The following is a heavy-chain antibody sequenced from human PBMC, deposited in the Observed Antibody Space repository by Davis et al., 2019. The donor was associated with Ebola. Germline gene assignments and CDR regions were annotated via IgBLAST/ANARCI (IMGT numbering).Heavy chain of an antibody. CDR1: GGTFSSYA. J-gene: IGHJ4*02. CDR2: IIPIFGTA. CDR3: AIGGRAGGFDY. V-gene: IGHV1-69*06. Sequence: SVKVSCKASGGTFSSYAISWVRQAPGQGLEWMGGIIPIFGTANYAQKFQGRVTMTDDTSTDTAYMKLTSLKYEDTAVYYCAIGGRAGGFDYWGQGTLVTVSS.